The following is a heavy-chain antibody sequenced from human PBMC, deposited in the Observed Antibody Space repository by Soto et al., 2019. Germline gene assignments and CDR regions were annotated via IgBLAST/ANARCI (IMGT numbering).Heavy chain of an antibody. Sequence: DVQLVESGGGLVKPGGSLRLSCTVSGFTFSNYTMDWVRQAPGKGLEWVSSISSGSNYIYYADSVKGRFNISRDNAKNSLYPQMNSLIAADTAVFYCARGIYCTLDICYTGYYYMDVWGKGTTVTVSS. CDR3: ARGIYCTLDICYTGYYYMDV. D-gene: IGHD2-2*02. CDR2: ISSGSNYI. J-gene: IGHJ6*03. V-gene: IGHV3-21*01. CDR1: GFTFSNYT.